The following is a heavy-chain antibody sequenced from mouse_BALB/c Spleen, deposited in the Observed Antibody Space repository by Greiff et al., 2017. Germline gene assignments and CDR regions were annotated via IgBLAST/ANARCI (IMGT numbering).Heavy chain of an antibody. D-gene: IGHD2-12*01. CDR3: ARRKDCYDEGYAMDD. CDR2: INPYNDGT. CDR1: GYTFTSYV. V-gene: IGHV1-14*01. J-gene: IGHJ4*01. Sequence: VQLKESGPELVKPGASVKMSCKASGYTFTSYVMHWVKQKPGQGLEWIGYINPYNDGTKYNEKFKGKATLTSDKSSSTAYMELSSLTSEDSAVYYCARRKDCYDEGYAMDDWGQGTSVTVSS.